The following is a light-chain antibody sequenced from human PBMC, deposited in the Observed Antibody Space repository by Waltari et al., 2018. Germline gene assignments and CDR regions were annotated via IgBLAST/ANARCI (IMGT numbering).Light chain of an antibody. CDR1: SSDVGSYNS. Sequence: QSALTQPASVSGSPGQSITISCTGTSSDVGSYNSVSWYQDHPGQGPKAMIYDVSNRPSGVSARFSGSKSGNTASLTISGLQAEDEADYYCSSQSSNNVVLFGGGTKLTVL. V-gene: IGLV2-14*03. CDR2: DVS. J-gene: IGLJ2*01. CDR3: SSQSSNNVVL.